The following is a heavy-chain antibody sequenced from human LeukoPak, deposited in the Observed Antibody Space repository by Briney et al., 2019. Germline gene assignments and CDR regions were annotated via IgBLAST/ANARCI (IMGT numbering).Heavy chain of an antibody. CDR1: GFTFSSYG. CDR2: IWYDGSNK. D-gene: IGHD2-8*02. J-gene: IGHJ6*02. CDR3: ARDRLVSTLASGMAV. Sequence: GRSLRLSCAASGFTFSSYGMHWVRQAPGKGLEWVAVIWYDGSNKYYADSVKGRFTISRDNSKTTLYLQMNSLRAEDTAVYYCARDRLVSTLASGMAVWGQGTTVTVSS. V-gene: IGHV3-33*01.